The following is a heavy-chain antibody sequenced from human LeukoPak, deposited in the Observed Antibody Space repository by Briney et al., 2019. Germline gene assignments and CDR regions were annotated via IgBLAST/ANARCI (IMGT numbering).Heavy chain of an antibody. D-gene: IGHD6-19*01. V-gene: IGHV3-7*01. Sequence: GGSLRLSCAASGFTFSSYWMSWVRQAPGKGLEWVANIKQDGSEKYYVDSVKGRFTISRDNAKNSLYLQMNSLRAEDTAVYYCARRRRSGWYEWPGQFDAFDIWGQGTMVTVSS. J-gene: IGHJ3*02. CDR3: ARRRRSGWYEWPGQFDAFDI. CDR2: IKQDGSEK. CDR1: GFTFSSYW.